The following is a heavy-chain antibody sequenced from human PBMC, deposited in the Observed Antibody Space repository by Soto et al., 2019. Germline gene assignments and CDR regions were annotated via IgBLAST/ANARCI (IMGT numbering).Heavy chain of an antibody. CDR2: VVPVYTTS. V-gene: IGHV1-69*06. D-gene: IGHD1-26*01. J-gene: IGHJ4*02. Sequence: SVKVSCKASGGPLRNYAISWVRQAPGQGLEWMGGVVPVYTTSKYAQKFQGRLTITADRSTSTTYMELTSLTSEDTAVSFCAKDSGSYYDVAYWGQGTLVTVSS. CDR3: AKDSGSYYDVAY. CDR1: GGPLRNYA.